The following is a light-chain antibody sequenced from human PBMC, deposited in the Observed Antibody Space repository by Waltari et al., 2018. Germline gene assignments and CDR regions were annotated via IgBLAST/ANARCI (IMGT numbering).Light chain of an antibody. Sequence: EIVMTQSPATLSVSPGAGVTLSCRASQSVSTKLAWYQLKPGQAPRLLIYDASSRATGIPARVSGSGSGTEFTLTISSLQSEDFALYYCQQYHNWPPWTFGQGTKVEIK. CDR1: QSVSTK. J-gene: IGKJ1*01. CDR3: QQYHNWPPWT. CDR2: DAS. V-gene: IGKV3D-15*01.